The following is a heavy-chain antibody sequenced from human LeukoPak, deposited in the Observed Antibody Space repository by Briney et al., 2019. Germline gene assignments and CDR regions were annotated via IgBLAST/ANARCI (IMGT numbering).Heavy chain of an antibody. CDR2: INEHGTDS. V-gene: IGHV3-74*03. D-gene: IGHD1-1*01. J-gene: IGHJ4*02. CDR1: GFTFTSYW. CDR3: VRDETLWTLDW. Sequence: PGGSLRLSCAASGFTFTSYWMHWVRQAPGMGLVWVSRINEHGTDSMYAESVKGRFTISRDNAKNTVYLQMNSLRAEDTAVYYCVRDETLWTLDWWGQGTLVSVSS.